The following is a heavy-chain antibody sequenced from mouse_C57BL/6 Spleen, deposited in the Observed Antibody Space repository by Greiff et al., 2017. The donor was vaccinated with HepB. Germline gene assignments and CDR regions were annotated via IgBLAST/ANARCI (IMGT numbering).Heavy chain of an antibody. D-gene: IGHD1-1*01. CDR3: ARSGSGDYFDY. Sequence: EVKVVESGGGLVKPGGSLKLSCAASGFTFSDYGMHWVRQAPEKGLEWVAYISSGSSTIYYADTVKGRFTISRDNAKNTLFLQMTSLRSEDTAMYYCARSGSGDYFDYWGQGTTLTVSS. CDR1: GFTFSDYG. CDR2: ISSGSSTI. J-gene: IGHJ2*01. V-gene: IGHV5-17*01.